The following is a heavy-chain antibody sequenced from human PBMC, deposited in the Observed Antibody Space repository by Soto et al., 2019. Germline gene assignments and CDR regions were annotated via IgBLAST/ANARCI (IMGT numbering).Heavy chain of an antibody. V-gene: IGHV1-69*06. J-gene: IGHJ4*02. CDR2: IVPLSGTP. D-gene: IGHD3-16*01. Sequence: QVRLVQSGAEVKKPGSSVKLSCKVSGGNSNSYSIAWVRQAPGQGLQWLGTIVPLSGTPNHAQQFQARVTITADTSTNTAYLELSSLISEDTDIYYCARDWRQMSRGGFFDYWGQGSLVTIS. CDR3: ARDWRQMSRGGFFDY. CDR1: GGNSNSYS.